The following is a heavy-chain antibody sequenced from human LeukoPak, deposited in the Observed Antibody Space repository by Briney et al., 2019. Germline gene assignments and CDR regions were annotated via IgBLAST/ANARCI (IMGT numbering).Heavy chain of an antibody. Sequence: GGSLRLSCAASGFTFSSYDMHWVRQATGKGLEWVSAIGTAGDTYYPGSVKGRFTISRDNSKNTLYLQMNSLRAEDTAVYYCAKYPQLDGDYWGQGTLVTVSS. D-gene: IGHD6-13*01. CDR1: GFTFSSYD. J-gene: IGHJ4*02. CDR3: AKYPQLDGDY. CDR2: IGTAGDT. V-gene: IGHV3-13*01.